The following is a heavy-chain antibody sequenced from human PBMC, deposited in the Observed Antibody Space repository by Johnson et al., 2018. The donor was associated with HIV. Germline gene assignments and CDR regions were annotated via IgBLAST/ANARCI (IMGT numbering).Heavy chain of an antibody. D-gene: IGHD3-22*01. V-gene: IGHV3-66*01. J-gene: IGHJ3*02. Sequence: VLLVESGGGLVQPGGSLRLSCAASGFTVSSNYMSWVRQAPGKGLEWVSVIYSGGSTYYADSVKGRFTISRDNSKNTLYLQMNSLRAEDTAVYYCARSRYDSSGCGIWGQGTMVTVSS. CDR3: ARSRYDSSGCGI. CDR2: IYSGGST. CDR1: GFTVSSNY.